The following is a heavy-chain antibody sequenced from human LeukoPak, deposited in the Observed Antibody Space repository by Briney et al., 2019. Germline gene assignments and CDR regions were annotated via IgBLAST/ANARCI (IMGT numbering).Heavy chain of an antibody. CDR3: GRVIAGAIDY. CDR2: INLDGSER. CDR1: GFIFSGHS. V-gene: IGHV3-7*01. D-gene: IGHD6-13*01. J-gene: IGHJ4*02. Sequence: GGSLRLSCAASGFIFSGHSMAWVRQAPGKGLEWVANINLDGSERFYVDFVKGRITISRDNADNSMYLQMNSLRAEDTAVYYCGRVIAGAIDYWGQGTLVTVSS.